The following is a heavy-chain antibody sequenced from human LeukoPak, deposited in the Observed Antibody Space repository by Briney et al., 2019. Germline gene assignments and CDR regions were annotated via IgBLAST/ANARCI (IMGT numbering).Heavy chain of an antibody. CDR3: ARGLDGFDY. J-gene: IGHJ4*02. CDR2: ISYDGSNK. CDR1: GFTFSSYA. D-gene: IGHD4-11*01. V-gene: IGHV3-30-3*01. Sequence: GGSLRLSCAASGFTFSSYAMHWVRQAPGKGLEWVAVISYDGSNKYYADSVKGRFTISRDNSKNTLYLQMNSLRAEDTAVYYCARGLDGFDYWGQGTLVTVPS.